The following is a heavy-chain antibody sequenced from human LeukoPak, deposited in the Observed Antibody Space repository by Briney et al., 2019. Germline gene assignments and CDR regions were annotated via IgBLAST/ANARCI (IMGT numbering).Heavy chain of an antibody. J-gene: IGHJ4*02. CDR1: GFRFSDYY. CDR2: ISHSGATA. CDR3: ARYVAYGDASGYRADF. V-gene: IGHV3-11*01. Sequence: KPGGSLRLSSTAPGFRFSDYYMNWFRQTPRKGPEWLSYISHSGATAQYADSVRGRFTVSRDNHKNTLYLHMTSLRVEDTAVYYSARYVAYGDASGYRADFWGQGALVTVSS. D-gene: IGHD3-22*01.